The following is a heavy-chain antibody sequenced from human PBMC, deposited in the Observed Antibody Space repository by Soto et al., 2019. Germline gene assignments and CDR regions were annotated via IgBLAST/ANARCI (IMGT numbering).Heavy chain of an antibody. CDR2: INQDGSEE. CDR1: GFTFSSYW. J-gene: IGHJ4*02. V-gene: IGHV3-7*01. CDR3: SRSLDY. Sequence: GGSLRLSCTASGFTFSSYWMDWVRQAPGKGLERVANINQDGSEEHYVDSVKGRFTISRDNAKNSLYLQMSSLTAEDSALYYCSRSLDYWGQGTLVTVSS.